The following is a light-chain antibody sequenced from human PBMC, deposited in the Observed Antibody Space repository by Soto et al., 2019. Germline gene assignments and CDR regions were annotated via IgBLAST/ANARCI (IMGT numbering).Light chain of an antibody. J-gene: IGKJ1*01. CDR1: HSVLYSANNENY. V-gene: IGKV4-1*01. CDR3: QQYYTTPWA. CDR2: WAA. Sequence: DIVMTQSPASLAVSLVESSTSNCKSSHSVLYSANNENYVAWYQQKPGQPPRLLIYWAATRESGVPDRFSRSGSRTDFTLTISSLQAEDVAVYYCQQYYTTPWAFGQGTKVDIK.